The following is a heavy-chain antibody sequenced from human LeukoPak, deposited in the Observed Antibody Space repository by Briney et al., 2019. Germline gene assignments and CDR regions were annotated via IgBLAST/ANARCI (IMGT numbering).Heavy chain of an antibody. D-gene: IGHD6-13*01. CDR1: GFTFSTYT. V-gene: IGHV3-21*01. CDR2: ISSSGSSK. Sequence: GGSLRLSCAASGFTFSTYTMNWVRQAPGKGLEWVSSISSSGSSKYYADSLKGRFTISRDNAKNSLYLQMNSLRAEDTALYYCARMGYSSTLPDYWGQGTQVTVSS. CDR3: ARMGYSSTLPDY. J-gene: IGHJ4*02.